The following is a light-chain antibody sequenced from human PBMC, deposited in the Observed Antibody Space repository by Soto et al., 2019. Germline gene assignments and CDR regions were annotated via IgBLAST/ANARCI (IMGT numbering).Light chain of an antibody. V-gene: IGLV1-40*01. CDR3: QSYDISLSGVL. Sequence: QSVLTQPPSVSGAPGQRVTISCTGSSSNIGAGYDVHWYQHPPGTAPKVLIYRNRHRPSGVPDRFSGSKSGTSASLAITGLQADDEADYYCQSYDISLSGVLFGGGTKLTVL. J-gene: IGLJ2*01. CDR2: RNR. CDR1: SSNIGAGYD.